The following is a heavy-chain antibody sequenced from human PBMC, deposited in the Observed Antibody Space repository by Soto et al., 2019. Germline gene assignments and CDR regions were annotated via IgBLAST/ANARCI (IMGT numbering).Heavy chain of an antibody. D-gene: IGHD3-10*02. CDR2: IDNSGST. J-gene: IGHJ4*02. CDR3: AGAVSDFDVRRYRTSYFDQ. V-gene: IGHV4-31*03. CDR1: GASVSTGVYY. Sequence: SETLSLTCTVSGASVSTGVYYWTWIRQHPGRGLEWIGYIDNSGSTYYNPSLTGRVDISVDTSKNEFSLNLQSLTAADTAFYYCAGAVSDFDVRRYRTSYFDQWGQGILVTVSS.